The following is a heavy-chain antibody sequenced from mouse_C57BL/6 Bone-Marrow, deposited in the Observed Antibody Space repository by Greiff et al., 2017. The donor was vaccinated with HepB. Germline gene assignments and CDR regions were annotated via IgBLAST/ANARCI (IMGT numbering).Heavy chain of an antibody. D-gene: IGHD1-1*01. J-gene: IGHJ4*01. V-gene: IGHV5-9*01. CDR2: ISGGGGNT. Sequence: EVKLVESGGGLVKPGGSLKLSCAASGFTFSSYTMSWVRQTPEKRLEWVATISGGGGNTYYPDSVKGRFTISRDNAKNTLYLQMSSLRSEDTALYYCARYSSYVGGWGQGTSVTVSS. CDR1: GFTFSSYT. CDR3: ARYSSYVGG.